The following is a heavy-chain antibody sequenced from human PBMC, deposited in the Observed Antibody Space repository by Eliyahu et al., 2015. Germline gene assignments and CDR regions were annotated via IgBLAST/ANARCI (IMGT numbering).Heavy chain of an antibody. CDR2: IDPSDSYT. CDR3: ARQRSYYDSSGDFQFDY. CDR1: GYSFTSXW. D-gene: IGHD3-22*01. V-gene: IGHV5-10-1*03. Sequence: EVQLVQSGAEVKKPGESLRISCKGSGYSFTSXWISWVRQMPGKGLEWMGRIDPSDSYTNYSPSFQGHVTISADKSISTAYLQWSSLKASDTAIYYCARQRSYYDSSGDFQFDYWGQGTLVTVSS. J-gene: IGHJ4*02.